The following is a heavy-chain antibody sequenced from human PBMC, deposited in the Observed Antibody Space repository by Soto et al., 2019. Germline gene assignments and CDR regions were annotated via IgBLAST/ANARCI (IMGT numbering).Heavy chain of an antibody. J-gene: IGHJ4*02. Sequence: EVQLLESGGGLVQPGGSLRLSCAASGFMFKKYAMSWVRQAPGKGLEWVSGISGSDGRTSYAESVTGRFTISRDNSKSTLHLQMNSLRPEDTAMYYCAKHPLCPLAARLYYFDYWGQGNLVTVSS. D-gene: IGHD6-25*01. CDR3: AKHPLCPLAARLYYFDY. CDR1: GFMFKKYA. CDR2: ISGSDGRT. V-gene: IGHV3-23*01.